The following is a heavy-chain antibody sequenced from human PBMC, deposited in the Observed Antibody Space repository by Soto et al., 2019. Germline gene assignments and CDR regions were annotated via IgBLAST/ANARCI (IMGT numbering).Heavy chain of an antibody. CDR1: GSTLSIYS. D-gene: IGHD3-9*01. CDR2: LSYDVRNK. V-gene: IGHV3-30*04. J-gene: IGHJ4*02. Sequence: GGSLRLSCAASGSTLSIYSMHWFRQAPGKGLEWVAVLSYDVRNKFYADSVKGRFTISRDNSKNTLYLQMDSLRAEDTAVYYCARERVTGYYNVIGYWGQGTLVTVSS. CDR3: ARERVTGYYNVIGY.